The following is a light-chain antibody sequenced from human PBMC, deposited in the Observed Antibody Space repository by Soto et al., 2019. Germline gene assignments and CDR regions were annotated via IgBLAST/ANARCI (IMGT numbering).Light chain of an antibody. V-gene: IGLV2-14*02. CDR2: EVR. Sequence: QSALTQPASVSGSPGQSITISCIGTSSDVGNYELVSWYQQLPGKAPKLIIYEVRNRPSGVSYRFTGSRSGNTASLTISALQADDESTFYCSSYTTTSTLLFGGGTKVTVL. CDR1: SSDVGNYEL. CDR3: SSYTTTSTLL. J-gene: IGLJ3*02.